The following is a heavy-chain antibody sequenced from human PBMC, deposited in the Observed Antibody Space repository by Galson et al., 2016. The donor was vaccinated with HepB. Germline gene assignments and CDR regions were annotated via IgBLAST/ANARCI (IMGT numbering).Heavy chain of an antibody. V-gene: IGHV1-46*02. Sequence: SVKVSCKASGYTFNTYNMHWVRQAPGQGLEWMGIIKPSGGNTIYAQKFQDRITMTRDTSTSTVYMELISLRSEDPAVYYWARELDHSFYFDYWGQGTLLTVSS. CDR2: IKPSGGNT. CDR3: ARELDHSFYFDY. D-gene: IGHD1-14*01. CDR1: GYTFNTYN. J-gene: IGHJ4*02.